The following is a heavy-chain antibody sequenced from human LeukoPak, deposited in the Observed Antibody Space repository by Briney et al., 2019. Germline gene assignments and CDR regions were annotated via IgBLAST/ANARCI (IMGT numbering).Heavy chain of an antibody. Sequence: GGSLRLSCVASGFTFSRYWMHWVRQAPGKGLVWVSRINSDGRSTNYADSVKGRFSISRDNAENTLYLQMNSLRVEDTAVYYCARDSRITMIMGYEDYWGQGTLVTVSS. J-gene: IGHJ4*02. CDR1: GFTFSRYW. CDR2: INSDGRST. V-gene: IGHV3-74*01. D-gene: IGHD3-22*01. CDR3: ARDSRITMIMGYEDY.